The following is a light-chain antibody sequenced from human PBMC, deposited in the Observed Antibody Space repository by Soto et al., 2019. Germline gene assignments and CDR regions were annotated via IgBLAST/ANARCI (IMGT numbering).Light chain of an antibody. J-gene: IGLJ1*01. CDR2: EGS. CDR1: SSDIGAYNL. V-gene: IGLV2-23*01. Sequence: QSALTQPASVSGSPGQSITISCTGTSSDIGAYNLASWYQQHPGKAPKVMIYEGSGRPSGVSNRFSGSKSGNTASLTISGLQAEDEADYYCCSYAAAETYVCGTGTKVTVL. CDR3: CSYAAAETYV.